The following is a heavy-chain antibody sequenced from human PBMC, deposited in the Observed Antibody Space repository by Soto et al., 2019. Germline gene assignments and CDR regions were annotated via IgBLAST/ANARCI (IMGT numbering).Heavy chain of an antibody. Sequence: QEQLVQSGAEVKKPGSSVKVSCKDTGGLFSSYAISWVRQAPGQGLEWMGGIIPVFGTTYYAQKFQDRVTITADESTNTAYMELSSLRSEDTAMYYCARGGSGYVWFNEFWGPGSLVTVSS. D-gene: IGHD3-22*01. J-gene: IGHJ4*02. V-gene: IGHV1-69*01. CDR2: IIPVFGTT. CDR1: GGLFSSYA. CDR3: ARGGSGYVWFNEF.